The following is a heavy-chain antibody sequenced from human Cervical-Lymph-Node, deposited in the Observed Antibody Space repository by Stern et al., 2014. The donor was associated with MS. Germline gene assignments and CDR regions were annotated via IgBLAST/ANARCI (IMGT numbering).Heavy chain of an antibody. J-gene: IGHJ4*02. CDR2: ISESGSCV. D-gene: IGHD1-26*01. CDR3: ARDYSGSYYGDLDY. CDR1: GFTFSDYN. V-gene: IGHV3-21*06. Sequence: EVQLVESGGGLVKPGGSLRLSCAVSGFTFSDYNMNWVRQTPGKGLECVSSISESGSCVYYADSLRGRFTISRDNAKNSLYLQMNSLRADDTAVYYCARDYSGSYYGDLDYWGQGTLVTVSS.